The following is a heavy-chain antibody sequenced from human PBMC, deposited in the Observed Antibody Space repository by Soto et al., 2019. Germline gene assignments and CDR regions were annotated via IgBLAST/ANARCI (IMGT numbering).Heavy chain of an antibody. D-gene: IGHD2-15*01. V-gene: IGHV1-18*01. Sequence: QVQLVQSGAEVKKPGASVKVSCKASGYTFTSYGISWVRQAPGQGLEGMGWISAYNGNTNYAQKLQGRVTMTTDTSTSTAYMELRSLRSDDTAVYYCARVYCSGGSCYLGFGWYYYYMDVWGKGTTVTVSS. CDR3: ARVYCSGGSCYLGFGWYYYYMDV. J-gene: IGHJ6*03. CDR1: GYTFTSYG. CDR2: ISAYNGNT.